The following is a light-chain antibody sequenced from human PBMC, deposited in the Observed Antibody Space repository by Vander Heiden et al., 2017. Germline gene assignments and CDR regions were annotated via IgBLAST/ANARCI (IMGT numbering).Light chain of an antibody. CDR2: DVS. Sequence: QSALPQPASVSGSPGQSITISCTGTSSDVGGYNYVSWYQQHPAKAPNLMIYDVSNRPSGVSNRFSGAKSGNTASLTISGLQAEDEADYYCSSYRSSSTLWVFGTGTKVTVL. CDR3: SSYRSSSTLWV. J-gene: IGLJ1*01. CDR1: SSDVGGYNY. V-gene: IGLV2-14*01.